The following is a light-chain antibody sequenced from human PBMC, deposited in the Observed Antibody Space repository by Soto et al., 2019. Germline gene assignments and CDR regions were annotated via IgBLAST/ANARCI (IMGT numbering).Light chain of an antibody. CDR1: QSVSSY. V-gene: IGKV3-11*01. CDR2: DAS. CDR3: QQRSNWLIT. Sequence: EIVLTQSPATLSLSPGERATLCCRASQSVSSYLAWYQQKPGQAPRLLIYDASNRATGIPARFSGSGSGTDFTLTISSLEPEDVAVYYCQQRSNWLITLAQGTRLEIK. J-gene: IGKJ5*01.